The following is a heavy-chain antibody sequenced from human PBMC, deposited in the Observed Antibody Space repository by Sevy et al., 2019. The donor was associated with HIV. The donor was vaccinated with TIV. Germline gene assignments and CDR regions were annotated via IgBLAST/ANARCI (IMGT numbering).Heavy chain of an antibody. V-gene: IGHV3-23*01. CDR2: FSGSGGST. J-gene: IGHJ6*02. CDR1: GFTFSSYA. Sequence: GGSLRLSCAASGFTFSSYAMSWVRQAPGKGLEWVSAFSGSGGSTYYADSVKGRFTIATDNSKNTLYLEMTSLRAEETAVCYGAKAMNLHRGMAVAGFYYYGMDVWGQGTTVTVSS. D-gene: IGHD6-19*01. CDR3: AKAMNLHRGMAVAGFYYYGMDV.